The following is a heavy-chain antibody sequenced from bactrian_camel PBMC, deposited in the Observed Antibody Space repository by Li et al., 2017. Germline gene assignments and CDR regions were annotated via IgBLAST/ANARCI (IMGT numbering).Heavy chain of an antibody. Sequence: HVQLVESGGGSVQAGGSLRLSCAASGYTYGTYCMGWYRQGIGEEREGVAAIFTSDDSTYYTDSVKGRFTISRENDKNTVYLQMNNLKPEDTAMYYCVDDGYGSRYYLARRTNVWGQGTQVTV. CDR1: GYTYGTYC. CDR2: FTSDDST. V-gene: IGHV3S55*01. J-gene: IGHJ4*01. D-gene: IGHD6*01. CDR3: VDDGYGSRYYLARRTNV.